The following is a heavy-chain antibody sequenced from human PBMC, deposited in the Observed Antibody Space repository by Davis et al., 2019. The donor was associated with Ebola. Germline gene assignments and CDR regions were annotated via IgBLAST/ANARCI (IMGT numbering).Heavy chain of an antibody. D-gene: IGHD2-2*01. J-gene: IGHJ5*02. CDR3: ARLSSTSSNWFDP. CDR2: TYYSGST. V-gene: IGHV4-59*01. CDR1: GGSISSYY. Sequence: SGTLSLTCTVSGGSISSYYWSWIRQPPGKGLEWIGYTYYSGSTNYDPSLKSRVTISVDTSKNQFSLKLSSVTAADTAVYYCARLSSTSSNWFDPWGHGTLVTVSS.